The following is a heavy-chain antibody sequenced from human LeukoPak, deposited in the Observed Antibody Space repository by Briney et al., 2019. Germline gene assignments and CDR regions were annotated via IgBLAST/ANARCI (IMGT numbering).Heavy chain of an antibody. CDR1: GFTFSSYW. Sequence: PGGSLRLSCATSGFTFSSYWMHWVRQAPGKGLVWVSRINSDGSSTSYADSVKGRFTISRDNAKNTLYLQMNSLRAEDTAVYYCARDEEQQLLDYWGQGTLVTVSS. CDR3: ARDEEQQLLDY. CDR2: INSDGSST. V-gene: IGHV3-74*01. D-gene: IGHD6-13*01. J-gene: IGHJ4*02.